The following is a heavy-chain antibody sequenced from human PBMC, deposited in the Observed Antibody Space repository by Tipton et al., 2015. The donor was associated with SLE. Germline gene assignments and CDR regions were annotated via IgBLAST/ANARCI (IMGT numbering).Heavy chain of an antibody. V-gene: IGHV5-51*03. Sequence: QLVQSGAEVKKPGESLKLSCKVSGYTFTIYWIGWVRQMPGKGLEWMGIIFPAGSHTTYSPSFQGQVTISADESIRTTYLQWNSLKASDTAIYYCASGGCDPHDAFDIWGRGTMVTVSS. CDR1: GYTFTIYW. CDR3: ASGGCDPHDAFDI. D-gene: IGHD5-12*01. J-gene: IGHJ3*02. CDR2: IFPAGSHT.